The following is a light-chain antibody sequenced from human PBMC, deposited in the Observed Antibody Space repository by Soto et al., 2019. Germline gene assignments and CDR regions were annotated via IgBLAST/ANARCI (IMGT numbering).Light chain of an antibody. CDR2: DAS. J-gene: IGKJ5*01. CDR3: QQRTNWPSST. V-gene: IGKV3-11*01. Sequence: EIVLTQSPATLSLYPGERATLSCRASQSVNSYLAWYQQRPGQAPRLLIHDASSRATGIPARFSGSGSGTDFTLTISSLEPDAFAVYYCQQRTNWPSSTFGQGTRLEIK. CDR1: QSVNSY.